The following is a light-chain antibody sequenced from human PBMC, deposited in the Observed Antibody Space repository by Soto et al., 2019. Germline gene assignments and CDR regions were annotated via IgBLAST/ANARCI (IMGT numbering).Light chain of an antibody. CDR1: SSDVGGYNY. Sequence: QSVLTQPASVSGSPGQSITISCTGTSSDVGGYNYVSWYQQYPGKAPKLMIFDVSYRPSGVSNRFSDSKSGNTASLTISGLQAEDEADYYCSSYTSSSSNVFGTGTKATVL. CDR2: DVS. CDR3: SSYTSSSSNV. V-gene: IGLV2-14*01. J-gene: IGLJ1*01.